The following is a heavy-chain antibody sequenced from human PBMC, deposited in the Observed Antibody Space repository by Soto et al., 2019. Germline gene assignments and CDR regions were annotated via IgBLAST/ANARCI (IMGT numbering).Heavy chain of an antibody. CDR3: AGDLVSGSGSLGH. CDR2: IRGDGNDA. J-gene: IGHJ4*02. V-gene: IGHV3-74*01. D-gene: IGHD3-10*01. Sequence: EVQLVESGGGIVQPGGSLRLSCVASGFTFSTYWMHWVRQAPGKGLVWVSRIRGDGNDANYADSVRGRFSISRDNAKSTLYLQMNSLRAEDTAAYYCAGDLVSGSGSLGHWGQGTLVTVSS. CDR1: GFTFSTYW.